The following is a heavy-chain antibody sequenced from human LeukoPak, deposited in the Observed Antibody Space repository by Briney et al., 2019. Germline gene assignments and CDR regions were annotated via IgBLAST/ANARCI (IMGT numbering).Heavy chain of an antibody. D-gene: IGHD3-16*02. V-gene: IGHV4-59*01. CDR2: IYYSGST. J-gene: IGHJ4*02. Sequence: PSETLSLTCTVSGGSISSYYWSWIRQPPGKGLEWIGYIYYSGSTNYNPSLKSRVTISVDTSKNQFSLKLSSVTAADTAVYYCARIMITFGGVIGQFDYWGQGTLVTVSS. CDR3: ARIMITFGGVIGQFDY. CDR1: GGSISSYY.